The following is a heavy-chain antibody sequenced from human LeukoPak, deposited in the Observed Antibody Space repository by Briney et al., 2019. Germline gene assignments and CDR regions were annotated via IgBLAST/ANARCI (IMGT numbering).Heavy chain of an antibody. CDR2: IGGSGSST. CDR1: GFTFSSYA. Sequence: GGSLRLSRAVSGFTFSSYAMSWVRRAPGKGLEWGSAIGGSGSSTYYADSVKRRFTITRDNSENTVYLQINSLRADDTAAYYCAGDGGVVATIGPYNWFDPWGQGTLVTVSS. V-gene: IGHV3-23*01. CDR3: AGDGGVVATIGPYNWFDP. D-gene: IGHD5-12*01. J-gene: IGHJ5*02.